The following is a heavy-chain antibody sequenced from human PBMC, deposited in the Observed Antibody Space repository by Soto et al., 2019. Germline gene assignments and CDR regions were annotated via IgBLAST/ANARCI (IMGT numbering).Heavy chain of an antibody. Sequence: SETLSLTCAVSGTSISSTFWWTWVRQPPGKGMEWIGEVYLTGTTKYNPSLKNRVTISVDKSNNQFSLELRAVTAADTAVYYCTRDGRRGYGMDVWGLGTTVTVSS. CDR1: GTSISSTFW. CDR3: TRDGRRGYGMDV. V-gene: IGHV4-4*02. J-gene: IGHJ6*02. D-gene: IGHD1-1*01. CDR2: VYLTGTT.